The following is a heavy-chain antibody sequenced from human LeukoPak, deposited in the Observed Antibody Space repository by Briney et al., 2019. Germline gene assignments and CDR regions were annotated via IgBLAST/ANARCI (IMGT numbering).Heavy chain of an antibody. CDR3: ARVSCSSTSCSREWVYDYMDV. CDR1: GGTFSSYA. J-gene: IGHJ6*03. CDR2: IIPIFGTA. Sequence: ASVKVSCKASGGTFSSYAISWVRQAPGQGLEWMGGIIPIFGTANYAQKFQGRVTITADESTSTAYMELSSLRSEDTAVYYCARVSCSSTSCSREWVYDYMDVWGKGTTVTVPS. V-gene: IGHV1-69*13. D-gene: IGHD2-2*01.